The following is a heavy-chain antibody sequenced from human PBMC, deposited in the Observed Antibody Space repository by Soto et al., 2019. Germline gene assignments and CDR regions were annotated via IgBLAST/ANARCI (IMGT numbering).Heavy chain of an antibody. Sequence: PGGSLRLSCAASGFTFSSYWMHWVRQAPGKGLVWVSRINSDGSSTSYADSVKGRFTISRDNAKNTLYLQMNSLRAEDTAVYYWARYSGSYYLLYGMDVWGQGTTVTVS. CDR2: INSDGSST. V-gene: IGHV3-74*01. J-gene: IGHJ6*02. CDR3: ARYSGSYYLLYGMDV. CDR1: GFTFSSYW. D-gene: IGHD1-26*01.